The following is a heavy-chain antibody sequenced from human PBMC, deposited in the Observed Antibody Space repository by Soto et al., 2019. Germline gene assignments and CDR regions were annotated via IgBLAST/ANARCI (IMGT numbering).Heavy chain of an antibody. CDR2: IYYSGST. CDR3: ARGFDFWSGYYSHYYYMDV. CDR1: GGSISSYY. J-gene: IGHJ6*03. D-gene: IGHD3-3*01. Sequence: SETLSLTCTVSGGSISSYYWSWIRQPPGKGLEWIGYIYYSGSTNYNPSLKSRVTISVDTSKNQFSLKLSSVTAADTAVYYCARGFDFWSGYYSHYYYMDVWGKGTTVAVCS. V-gene: IGHV4-59*01.